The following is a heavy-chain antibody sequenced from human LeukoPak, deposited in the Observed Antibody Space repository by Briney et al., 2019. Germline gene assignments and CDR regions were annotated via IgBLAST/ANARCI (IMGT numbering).Heavy chain of an antibody. J-gene: IGHJ4*02. Sequence: GGFLRLSCAASGFTFSSYWMSWVRQAPGKGLEWVANIKQDGSEKYYVDSVKGRFTISRDNAKNSLYLQMNSLRAEDTAVYYCARDEEVAYSSAPFDYWGQGTLVTVSS. D-gene: IGHD6-19*01. CDR2: IKQDGSEK. CDR1: GFTFSSYW. V-gene: IGHV3-7*01. CDR3: ARDEEVAYSSAPFDY.